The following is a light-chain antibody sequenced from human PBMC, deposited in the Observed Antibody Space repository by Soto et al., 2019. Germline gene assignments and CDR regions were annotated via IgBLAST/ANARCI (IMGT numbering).Light chain of an antibody. CDR3: AAWDDSLNGNYV. V-gene: IGLV3-21*02. J-gene: IGLJ1*01. CDR2: DDS. CDR1: NIGSKS. Sequence: SYELTQPPSVSVAPGQTARITCGGNNIGSKSVHWYQQKPGQAPVLVVYDDSDRPSGIPERFSGSNSGNTATLTISRVEAGDEADYYCAAWDDSLNGNYVFGTGTKLTVL.